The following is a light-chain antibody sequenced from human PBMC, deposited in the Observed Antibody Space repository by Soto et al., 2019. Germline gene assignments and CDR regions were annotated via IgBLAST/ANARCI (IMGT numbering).Light chain of an antibody. J-gene: IGKJ5*01. CDR2: DAS. Sequence: EIVLTQSPATLSLSPGERATLSCRASQSVSSYLAWYQQKPGQAPRLLIYDASNRATGIPARFSGSGSGTNFPLTISRLEPEDFAVYYCQEYGSSITFGQGTRLEIK. CDR3: QEYGSSIT. CDR1: QSVSSY. V-gene: IGKV3-11*01.